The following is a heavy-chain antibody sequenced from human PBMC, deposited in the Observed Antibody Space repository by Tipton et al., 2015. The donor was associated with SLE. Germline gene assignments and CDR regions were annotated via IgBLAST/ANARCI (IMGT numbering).Heavy chain of an antibody. CDR2: IYYSGST. CDR1: GGSISSSSYY. Sequence: TLSLTCTVSGGSISSSSYYWGWIRQPPGQGLEWIGSIYYSGSTYYNPSLKSRVTISVDTSKNQCSLKLSSVTAADTAVYYCARAGRAWNLFDYWGQGTLVTVSS. CDR3: ARAGRAWNLFDY. V-gene: IGHV4-39*07. J-gene: IGHJ4*02. D-gene: IGHD1-1*01.